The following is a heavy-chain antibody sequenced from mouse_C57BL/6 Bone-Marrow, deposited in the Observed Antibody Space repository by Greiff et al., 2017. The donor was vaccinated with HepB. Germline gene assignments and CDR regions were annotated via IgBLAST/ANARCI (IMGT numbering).Heavy chain of an antibody. D-gene: IGHD2-12*01. Sequence: VQRVESGPGLVQPSQSLSITCTVSGFSLTSYGVHWVRQSPGKGLEWLGVIWSGGSTDYNAAFISRLSISKDNSKSQVFFKMNSLQADDTAIYYCARTFGRQGYYFDYWGQGTTLTVSS. CDR2: IWSGGST. CDR3: ARTFGRQGYYFDY. J-gene: IGHJ2*01. CDR1: GFSLTSYG. V-gene: IGHV2-2*01.